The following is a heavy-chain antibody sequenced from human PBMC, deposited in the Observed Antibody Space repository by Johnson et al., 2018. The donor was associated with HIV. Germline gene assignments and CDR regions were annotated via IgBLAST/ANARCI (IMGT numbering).Heavy chain of an antibody. CDR1: GFTFTSFA. J-gene: IGHJ3*02. Sequence: QVQLVESGGGVVQPGTSLRLSCAASGFTFTSFAMHWVRQAPGKGLEWVAFISYDGSNKYYADSVKGRFTISRDNSKNTLFLQMNSLRPEDTAVYYCARGRISLMLVDLRGGGFDIWGQGTMVNVSS. CDR3: ARGRISLMLVDLRGGGFDI. CDR2: ISYDGSNK. D-gene: IGHD1-26*01. V-gene: IGHV3-30-3*01.